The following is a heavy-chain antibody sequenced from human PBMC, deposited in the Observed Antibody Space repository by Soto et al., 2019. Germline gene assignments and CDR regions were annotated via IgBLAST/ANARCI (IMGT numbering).Heavy chain of an antibody. CDR2: ISGSGGST. CDR1: GFTFSSYA. D-gene: IGHD6-13*01. J-gene: IGHJ5*02. CDR3: ARQAAAPGIDLWFDP. V-gene: IGHV3-23*01. Sequence: GGSLRLSCAASGFTFSSYAMSWVRQAPGKGLEWVSAISGSGGSTYYADSVKGRFTISRDNSKNTLYLQMNSLRAADTAVYYCARQAAAPGIDLWFDPWGQGTLVTVSS.